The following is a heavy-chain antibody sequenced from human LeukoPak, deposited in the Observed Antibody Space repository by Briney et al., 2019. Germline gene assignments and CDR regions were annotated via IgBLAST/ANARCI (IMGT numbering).Heavy chain of an antibody. J-gene: IGHJ5*02. CDR1: GGSISSGGYY. CDR2: IYYSGST. CDR3: VRAPKVRGTGWFDP. D-gene: IGHD3-10*01. Sequence: SETLSLTCTVSGGSISSGGYYWSWIRQHPGKGLEWIGYIYYSGSTYYNPSLKSRVTISVDTSKNQFSLKLSSVTAADTAVYYCVRAPKVRGTGWFDPWGQGTLVTVSS. V-gene: IGHV4-31*03.